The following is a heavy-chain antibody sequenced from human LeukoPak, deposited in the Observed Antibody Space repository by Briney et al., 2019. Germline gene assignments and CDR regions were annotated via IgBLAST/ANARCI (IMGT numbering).Heavy chain of an antibody. CDR2: ISGSGDTT. CDR3: AKDKEGTVADYFDC. Sequence: GGSLRLPCAASGFTFSSYAMTWVRQAPGKGLERVSEISGSGDTTYYADSVKGRFTISRDNSKNTLYLQMNSLRAEDTALYYCAKDKEGTVADYFDCWGQGTLVTVSS. J-gene: IGHJ4*02. D-gene: IGHD3/OR15-3a*01. CDR1: GFTFSSYA. V-gene: IGHV3-23*01.